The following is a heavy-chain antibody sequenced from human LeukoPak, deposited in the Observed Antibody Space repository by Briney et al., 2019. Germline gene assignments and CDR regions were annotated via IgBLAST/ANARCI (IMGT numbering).Heavy chain of an antibody. CDR3: AKSLHRGSRGGSLDY. J-gene: IGHJ4*02. CDR2: ISYDGSNK. Sequence: GGSLRLSCAASGFTFSSYGMHWVRQAPGKGLEWVAVISYDGSNKYYADSVKGRFTISRDNSKNTLYLQMNSLRAEDTAVYYYAKSLHRGSRGGSLDYWGQGTLVTVSS. V-gene: IGHV3-30*18. CDR1: GFTFSSYG. D-gene: IGHD1-26*01.